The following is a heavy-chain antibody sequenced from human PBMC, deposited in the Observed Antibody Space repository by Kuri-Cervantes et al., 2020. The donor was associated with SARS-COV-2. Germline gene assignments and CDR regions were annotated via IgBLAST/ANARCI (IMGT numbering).Heavy chain of an antibody. CDR1: GFTVSSNY. CDR2: IYSGGST. V-gene: IGHV3-53*01. J-gene: IGHJ4*02. Sequence: GESLKISCAASGFTVSSNYMSWVRQAPGKGLEWVSVIYSGGSTYYADSVKGRFIISRDNSKNTVYLQMNSLRAEDTAIYHCAKGSRRSVASLIFDYWGQGTLVTVSS. CDR3: AKGSRRSVASLIFDY. D-gene: IGHD5-12*01.